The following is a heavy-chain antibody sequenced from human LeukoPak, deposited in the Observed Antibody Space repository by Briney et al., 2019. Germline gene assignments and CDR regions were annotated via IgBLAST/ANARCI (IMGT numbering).Heavy chain of an antibody. CDR3: ARAPFGYYDSSGYYDLDY. CDR2: IYYSGST. J-gene: IGHJ4*02. V-gene: IGHV4-30-4*08. CDR1: GGSISSGDYY. Sequence: PSETLSLTCTVSGGSISSGDYYWSWIRQPPGKGLEWIGYIYYSGSTYYNPSLKSRVTVSVDTSKNQFSLKLSSVTAADTAVYYCARAPFGYYDSSGYYDLDYWGQGTLVTVSS. D-gene: IGHD3-22*01.